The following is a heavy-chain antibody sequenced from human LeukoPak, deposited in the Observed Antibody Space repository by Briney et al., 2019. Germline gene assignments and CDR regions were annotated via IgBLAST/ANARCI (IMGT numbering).Heavy chain of an antibody. Sequence: SETLSLTCAVYGGSFSGYYWSWIRQPPGKGLEWIGEINHSGSTNYNPSLKSRVTISIDTSKNQFSLQLSSVNAADTAVYYCARDIPIITLVRGVIMTNWYFDLWGRGTLVTVSS. V-gene: IGHV4-34*01. J-gene: IGHJ2*01. D-gene: IGHD3-10*01. CDR3: ARDIPIITLVRGVIMTNWYFDL. CDR1: GGSFSGYY. CDR2: INHSGST.